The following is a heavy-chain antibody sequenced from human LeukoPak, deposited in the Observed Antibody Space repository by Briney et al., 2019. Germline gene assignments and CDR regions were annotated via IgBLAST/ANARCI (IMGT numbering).Heavy chain of an antibody. Sequence: ASVKVSCKASGYTFTGYYMHWLRQAPGQGLEWMGWINPNSGGTNYARKFQGRVTMTRDTSISTAYMELSRLRSDDTAVYYCARDEGATRPGDAFDIWGQGTIVTVSS. CDR2: INPNSGGT. CDR1: GYTFTGYY. J-gene: IGHJ3*02. D-gene: IGHD1-26*01. CDR3: ARDEGATRPGDAFDI. V-gene: IGHV1-2*02.